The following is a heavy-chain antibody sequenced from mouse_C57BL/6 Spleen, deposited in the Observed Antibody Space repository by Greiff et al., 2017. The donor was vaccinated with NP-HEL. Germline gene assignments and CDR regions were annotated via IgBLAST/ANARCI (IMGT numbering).Heavy chain of an antibody. Sequence: QVHVKQPGAELVKPGASVKLSCKASGYTFTSYWMHWVKQRPGQGLEWIGMIHPNSGSTNYNEKFKSKATLTVDKSSSTAYMQLSSLTSEDSAVYYCARGEFYYYGSSPDAMDYWGQGTSVTVSS. CDR2: IHPNSGST. V-gene: IGHV1-64*01. D-gene: IGHD1-1*01. CDR1: GYTFTSYW. CDR3: ARGEFYYYGSSPDAMDY. J-gene: IGHJ4*01.